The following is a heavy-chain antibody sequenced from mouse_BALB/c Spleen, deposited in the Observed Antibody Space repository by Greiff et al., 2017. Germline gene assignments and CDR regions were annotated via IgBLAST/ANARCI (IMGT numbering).Heavy chain of an antibody. CDR3: ARSGEYGYDGFDY. CDR1: GYSFTSYY. J-gene: IGHJ2*01. V-gene: IGHV1S135*01. Sequence: LVESGPELMKPGASVKISCKASGYSFTSYYMHWVKQSHGKSLEWIGYIDPFNGGTSYNQKFKGKATLTVDKSSSTAYMHLSSLTSEDSAVYYCARSGEYGYDGFDYWGQGTTLTVSS. D-gene: IGHD2-2*01. CDR2: IDPFNGGT.